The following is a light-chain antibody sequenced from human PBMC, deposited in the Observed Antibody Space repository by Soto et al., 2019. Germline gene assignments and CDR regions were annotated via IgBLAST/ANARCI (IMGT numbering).Light chain of an antibody. CDR1: QSVSSSY. CDR2: GAS. V-gene: IGKV3-20*01. CDR3: QQYGSSPWT. Sequence: VLTQAPCALSLSPGERATLSCRASQSVSSSYLAWYQQKPGQAPRLLIYGASSRATGIPDRFSGSGSGTDFTLTISRLETEDFAVYYCQQYGSSPWTFGQGTKVDIK. J-gene: IGKJ1*01.